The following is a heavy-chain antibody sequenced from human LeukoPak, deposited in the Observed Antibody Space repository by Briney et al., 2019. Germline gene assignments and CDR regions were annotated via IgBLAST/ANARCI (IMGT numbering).Heavy chain of an antibody. CDR1: GYTFTSYY. CDR3: ARDSDAAATGWGPYDAFDI. CDR2: INPSGGST. Sequence: GASVKVSCKASGYTFTSYYMHWVRQAPGQGLEWMGIINPSGGSTSYAQKFQGRVTMTRDTSTSTVYMELSSLRSEDTAVYYCARDSDAAATGWGPYDAFDIWGQGTMVTVSS. D-gene: IGHD2-15*01. J-gene: IGHJ3*02. V-gene: IGHV1-46*01.